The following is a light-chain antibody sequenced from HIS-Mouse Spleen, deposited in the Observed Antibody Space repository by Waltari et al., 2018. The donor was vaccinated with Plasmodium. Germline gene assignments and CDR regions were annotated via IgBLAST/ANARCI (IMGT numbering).Light chain of an antibody. J-gene: IGLJ1*01. Sequence: QSVLTQPPSASGTPGQRVTISCSGSSSNIGSNTVNWYQQLPGTAPKLLIYSNNQRPSGVPVRCSGSKSGTSASLAISGLQSEDEADYYCAAWDDSLNGYVFGTGTKVTVL. CDR1: SSNIGSNT. CDR2: SNN. CDR3: AAWDDSLNGYV. V-gene: IGLV1-44*01.